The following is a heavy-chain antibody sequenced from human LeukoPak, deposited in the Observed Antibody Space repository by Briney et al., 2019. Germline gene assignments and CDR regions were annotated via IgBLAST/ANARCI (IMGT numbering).Heavy chain of an antibody. D-gene: IGHD3-10*01. J-gene: IGHJ5*02. Sequence: GSLRLSCAASGFTFRDHYMDWVRQAPGKGLEWVANIKQDGSEKYYVDSVKGRFTISRDNAKNSLYLQMNSLRAEDTAVYYCARDRELNWFDPWGQGTLVTVSS. CDR2: IKQDGSEK. CDR1: GFTFRDHY. V-gene: IGHV3-7*01. CDR3: ARDRELNWFDP.